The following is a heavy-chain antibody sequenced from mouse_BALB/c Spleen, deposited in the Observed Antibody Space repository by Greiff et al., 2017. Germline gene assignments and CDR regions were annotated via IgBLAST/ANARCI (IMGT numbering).Heavy chain of an antibody. J-gene: IGHJ2*01. D-gene: IGHD1-1*01. CDR3: TRFYYGSYFDY. V-gene: IGHV1-4*01. CDR1: GYTFTSYT. CDR2: INPSSGYT. Sequence: VQLQQSGAELARPGASVKMSCKASGYTFTSYTMHWVKQRPGQGLEWIGYINPSSGYTNYNQKFKDKATLTVDKSSSTAYMQLSSPTSEDSAVYYCTRFYYGSYFDYWGQGTTLTVSS.